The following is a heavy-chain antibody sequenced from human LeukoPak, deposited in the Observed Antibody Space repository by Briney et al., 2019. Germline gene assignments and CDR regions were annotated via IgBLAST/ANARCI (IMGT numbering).Heavy chain of an antibody. J-gene: IGHJ5*02. Sequence: PGASLRLSCAASGFTFSSYAMSWVRQAPGKGLEWVSAISGSGGSTYYADSVKGRFTISRDNSKNTLYLQMNSLRAEDTAVYYCAKGGLKYDYVWGSYRLNWFDPWGQGTLVTVSS. CDR2: ISGSGGST. CDR3: AKGGLKYDYVWGSYRLNWFDP. V-gene: IGHV3-23*01. D-gene: IGHD3-16*02. CDR1: GFTFSSYA.